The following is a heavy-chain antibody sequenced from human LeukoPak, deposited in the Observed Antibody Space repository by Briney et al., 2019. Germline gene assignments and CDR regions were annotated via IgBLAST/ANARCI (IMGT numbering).Heavy chain of an antibody. CDR2: ISGSGGST. CDR1: GFTFSSYA. D-gene: IGHD3-22*01. V-gene: IGHV3-23*01. J-gene: IGHJ3*02. CDR3: AKDVWSDSSGYSSYDAFDI. Sequence: GSLRLSCAASGFTFSSYAMSWVRQAPGKGLEWVSGISGSGGSTYYADSVKGRFTISRDNSKKTLYLQMNSLRAEDTAVCYCAKDVWSDSSGYSSYDAFDIWGQGTMVTVSS.